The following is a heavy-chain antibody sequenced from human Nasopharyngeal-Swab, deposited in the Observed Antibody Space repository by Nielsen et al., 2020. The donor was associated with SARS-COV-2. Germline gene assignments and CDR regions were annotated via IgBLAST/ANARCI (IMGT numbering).Heavy chain of an antibody. D-gene: IGHD3-16*01. V-gene: IGHV1-69*13. CDR1: GGTFSSHA. CDR3: ARDQPGVGVLGY. J-gene: IGHJ4*02. CDR2: IIPIFGTA. Sequence: SVKVSCKASGGTFSSHAISWVRQAPGQGLEWMGGIIPIFGTANYAQKFQGRVTITADESTSTAYMELSSLRSEDTAVYYCARDQPGVGVLGYWGQGTLVTVSS.